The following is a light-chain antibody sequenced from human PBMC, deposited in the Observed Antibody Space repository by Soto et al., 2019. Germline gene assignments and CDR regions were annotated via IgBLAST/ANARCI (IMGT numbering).Light chain of an antibody. CDR2: GAS. CDR3: QQYGSSPGIT. CDR1: QSVSSSY. Sequence: EIVLTQSPATLSVSPGEGATLSCRAIQSVSSSYLAWYQQKPGQAPRLLIYGASSRATGIPDRFSGSGSGTDFTLTISRLEPEDFAVYYCQQYGSSPGITFGQGTRLEIK. J-gene: IGKJ5*01. V-gene: IGKV3-20*01.